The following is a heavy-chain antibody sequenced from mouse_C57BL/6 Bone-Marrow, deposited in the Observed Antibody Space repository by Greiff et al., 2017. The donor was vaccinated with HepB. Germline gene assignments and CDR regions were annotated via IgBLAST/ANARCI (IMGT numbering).Heavy chain of an antibody. CDR3: ARGFITTFDV. CDR1: GYTFTSYW. V-gene: IGHV1-69*01. D-gene: IGHD1-2*01. J-gene: IGHJ1*03. Sequence: QVQLQQPGAELVMPGASVKLSCKASGYTFTSYWMHWVKQRPRQGLEWIGEIDPSDSYTNYNQKFKGKSTLTVDKSSSTAYMQLSSLTSEDSAVYYCARGFITTFDVWGTGTTVTVSS. CDR2: IDPSDSYT.